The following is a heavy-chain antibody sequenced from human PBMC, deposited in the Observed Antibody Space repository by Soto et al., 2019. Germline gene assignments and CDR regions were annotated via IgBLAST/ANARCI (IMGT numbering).Heavy chain of an antibody. Sequence: DTLSLTCTVSGCSISSSSYYWGWLRQPPGNVLEWVGSIYYSGSTYYSPSLKSRVTISVDTSKNQFSLKLSSVTAADTAVYYCARLAIHLERPDLYYFDYWGQGTLVTVSS. CDR1: GCSISSSSYY. D-gene: IGHD1-1*01. J-gene: IGHJ4*02. CDR2: IYYSGST. V-gene: IGHV4-39*01. CDR3: ARLAIHLERPDLYYFDY.